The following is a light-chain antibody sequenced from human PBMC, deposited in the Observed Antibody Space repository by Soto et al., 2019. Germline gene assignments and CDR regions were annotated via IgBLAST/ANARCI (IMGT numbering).Light chain of an antibody. CDR3: SLYTSENTYV. V-gene: IGLV2-18*01. CDR1: STDFVSYNR. CDR2: EAS. J-gene: IGLJ1*01. Sequence: QSALTQPPSVSGSPGQSVTISCTGTSTDFVSYNRVSWYQQPPGTAPKLIIYEASNRPSGVPDRFSGSKSGNTASLTISGLQAADEADYYCSLYTSENTYVFGTGNKVT.